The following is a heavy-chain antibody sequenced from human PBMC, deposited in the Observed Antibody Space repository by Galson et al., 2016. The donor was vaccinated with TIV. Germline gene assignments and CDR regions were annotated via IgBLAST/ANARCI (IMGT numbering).Heavy chain of an antibody. D-gene: IGHD2-2*01. Sequence: SVKVSCKASGHTCSDCYVHWVRQAPGQGLEWMGWISPTDGDANSAQKFQGRVTMTRDTSIRTAYMELSGLKFDDTAVYYCARGRVDIVEVPAAHPGYYFALWGQGTLVTVSS. CDR3: ARGRVDIVEVPAAHPGYYFAL. CDR2: ISPTDGDA. J-gene: IGHJ4*02. CDR1: GHTCSDCY. V-gene: IGHV1-2*02.